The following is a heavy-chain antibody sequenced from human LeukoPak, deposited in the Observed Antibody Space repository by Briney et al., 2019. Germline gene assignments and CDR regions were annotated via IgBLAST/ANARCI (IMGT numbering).Heavy chain of an antibody. CDR1: GYTFTSYY. J-gene: IGHJ2*01. CDR3: ARDAYYGSGSYYRNYWYFDL. D-gene: IGHD3-10*01. V-gene: IGHV1-46*01. Sequence: ASVKVSCKASGYTFTSYYMHWVRQAPGQGLEWMGIINPSGGSTSYAQRFQGRVTMTRDTSTSTVYMELSSLRSEDTAVYYCARDAYYGSGSYYRNYWYFDLWGRGTLVTVSS. CDR2: INPSGGST.